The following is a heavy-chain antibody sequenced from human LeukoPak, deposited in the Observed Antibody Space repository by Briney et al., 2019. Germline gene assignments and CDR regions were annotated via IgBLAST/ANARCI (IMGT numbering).Heavy chain of an antibody. CDR3: ARGKEMTAVAGYYSFDY. J-gene: IGHJ4*02. D-gene: IGHD6-19*01. Sequence: SETLSLTCTVSGGSISGHYWTWIRQPAGRGLGWIGRIYSSGSTYYNPSLMSRVTISLDTSNNQFSLRVTSVTAADTAVYYCARGKEMTAVAGYYSFDYWGQGTLVSVSS. CDR1: GGSISGHY. CDR2: IYSSGST. V-gene: IGHV4-4*07.